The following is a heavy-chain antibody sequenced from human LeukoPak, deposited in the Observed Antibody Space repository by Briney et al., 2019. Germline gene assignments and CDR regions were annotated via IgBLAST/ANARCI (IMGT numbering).Heavy chain of an antibody. J-gene: IGHJ5*02. Sequence: GGSLRLSCAESGFTFSSYGMHWVRQAPGKGLEWVAFIRYDGSNKYYADSVKGRFTISRDNSKNTLYLQMNSLRAEDTAVYYCARDRYSYGHTGANWFDPWGQGTLVTVSS. CDR2: IRYDGSNK. CDR3: ARDRYSYGHTGANWFDP. V-gene: IGHV3-30*02. CDR1: GFTFSSYG. D-gene: IGHD5-18*01.